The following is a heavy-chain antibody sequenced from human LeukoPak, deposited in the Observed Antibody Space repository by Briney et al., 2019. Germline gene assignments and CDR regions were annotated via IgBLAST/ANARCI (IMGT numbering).Heavy chain of an antibody. J-gene: IGHJ4*02. CDR3: AGIPYVYDYMVARD. CDR1: GYTFTSYD. Sequence: GASVKVSCKTSGYTFTSYDINWVRQASGQGLEWMGWMNANSGDTGLAQKFQGRLTMTRDTSINTAYMELSSLTSEDTAVYYCAGIPYVYDYMVARDWGQGTRVTVSS. V-gene: IGHV1-8*01. D-gene: IGHD3-16*01. CDR2: MNANSGDT.